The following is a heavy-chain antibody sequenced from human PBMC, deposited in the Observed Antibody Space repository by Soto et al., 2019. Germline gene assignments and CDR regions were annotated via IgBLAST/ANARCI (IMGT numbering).Heavy chain of an antibody. CDR2: ISPSSSDI. CDR1: GLTFSDPY. D-gene: IGHD6-6*01. Sequence: GESLKSSGAAPGLTFSDPYMSWIRQAPGKGLECLSYISPSSSDISYADSVKGRFTISRDNARNSLYLQLNSLRADDTAIYYCARTARRFDSWGQGTLVTVSS. V-gene: IGHV3-11*01. CDR3: ARTARRFDS. J-gene: IGHJ4*02.